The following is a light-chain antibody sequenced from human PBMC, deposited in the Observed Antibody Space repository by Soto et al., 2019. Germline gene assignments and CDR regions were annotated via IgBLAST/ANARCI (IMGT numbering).Light chain of an antibody. CDR2: EDN. CDR3: KSYDGSTVV. V-gene: IGLV6-57*02. CDR1: SGSIARNY. Sequence: NFMLTQPHSVSESPGKTVTISCTGSSGSIARNYVQWYQQRPGSAPTTVIYEDNQRPSGVPDPFSGSIDSSSNSASLPISGLKTEDEADYHFKSYDGSTVVFGGGTKLTVL. J-gene: IGLJ2*01.